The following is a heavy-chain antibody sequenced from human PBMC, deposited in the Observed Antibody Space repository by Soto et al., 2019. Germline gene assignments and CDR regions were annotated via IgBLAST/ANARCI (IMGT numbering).Heavy chain of an antibody. CDR2: TYYRSKWYN. CDR1: VDIVSSNSAA. J-gene: IGHJ5*02. D-gene: IGHD1-7*01. Sequence: SHTLSLTCASSVDIVSSNSAAWNWIRQSPSRGLEWLGRTYYRSKWYNDYAVSVKSRITINPDTSKNQFSLQLNSVTPEDTAVYYCARDVTGTTLFFWFDPWAQGTLVTVSS. V-gene: IGHV6-1*01. CDR3: ARDVTGTTLFFWFDP.